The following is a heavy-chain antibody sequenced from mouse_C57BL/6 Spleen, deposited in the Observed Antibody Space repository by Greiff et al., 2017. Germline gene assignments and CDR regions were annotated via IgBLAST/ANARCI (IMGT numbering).Heavy chain of an antibody. CDR1: GFTFSDYG. CDR3: AGQRRRYAMDY. J-gene: IGHJ4*01. CDR2: ISSGSSTI. Sequence: EVQLVESGGGLVKPGGSLKLSCAASGFTFSDYGMHWVRQAPEKGLEWVAYISSGSSTIYYADTVKGRFTISRENAKNTLFLQMTSLRSEDTAMYYCAGQRRRYAMDYWGQGTSVTVSS. V-gene: IGHV5-17*01.